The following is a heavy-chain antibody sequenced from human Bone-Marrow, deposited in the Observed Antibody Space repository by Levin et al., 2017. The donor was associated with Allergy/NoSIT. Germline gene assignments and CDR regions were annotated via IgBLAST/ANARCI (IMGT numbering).Heavy chain of an antibody. CDR2: ISALNGGL. CDR1: GYTFNTYG. D-gene: IGHD3-10*01. J-gene: IGHJ5*02. Sequence: PMASVKVSCKTSGYTFNTYGVAWVRQAPGHGLDWMGWISALNGGLNYAPNLQGRVIMTTDTSTDTAYMEMQSLTSDDTAVYYCARGPSYRGPFDPWGQGTLVTVSS. CDR3: ARGPSYRGPFDP. V-gene: IGHV1-18*01.